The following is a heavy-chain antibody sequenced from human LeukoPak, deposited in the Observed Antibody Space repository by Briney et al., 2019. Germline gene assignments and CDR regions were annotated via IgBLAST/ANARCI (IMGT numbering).Heavy chain of an antibody. CDR1: GYSLTSYW. CDR3: ARHRSDYGGNSGGRAIDC. Sequence: PGESLRISCKGSGYSLTSYWITWVRQMPGKGLEWMGRIDPSDSYTNYSPSFQGHVTISADKSISTAYLQWSSLKASDTGMYYCARHRSDYGGNSGGRAIDCWGQGTLVTVSS. D-gene: IGHD4-23*01. J-gene: IGHJ4*02. CDR2: IDPSDSYT. V-gene: IGHV5-10-1*01.